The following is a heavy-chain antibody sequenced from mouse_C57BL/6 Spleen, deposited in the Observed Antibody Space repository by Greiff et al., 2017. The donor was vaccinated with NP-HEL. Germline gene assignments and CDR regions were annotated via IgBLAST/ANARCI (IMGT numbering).Heavy chain of an antibody. Sequence: EVMLEESGGDLVKPGGSLKLSCAASGFTFSSYGMSWVRQTPDKRLEWVATISSGGSYTYYPDSVKGRFTISRDNAKNTLYLQMSSLKSEDTAMYYCAREWDGNCVWFAYWGQGTLVTVSA. D-gene: IGHD2-1*01. J-gene: IGHJ3*01. CDR1: GFTFSSYG. CDR2: ISSGGSYT. CDR3: AREWDGNCVWFAY. V-gene: IGHV5-6*02.